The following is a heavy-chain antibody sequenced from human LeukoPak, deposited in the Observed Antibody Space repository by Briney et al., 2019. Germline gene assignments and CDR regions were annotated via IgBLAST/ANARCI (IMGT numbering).Heavy chain of an antibody. CDR3: AKERGDKRRLIMVRGDYFDY. CDR2: ISYDRSSK. V-gene: IGHV3-30*18. CDR1: GFTFSSYG. D-gene: IGHD3-10*01. Sequence: GGSLRLSCVASGFTFSSYGMHWVRQAPGKGLEWVAVISYDRSSKYYADSVKGRFTISRDNSKNTLYLQMNSLRAEDTAVYYCAKERGDKRRLIMVRGDYFDYWGQGTLVTVSS. J-gene: IGHJ4*02.